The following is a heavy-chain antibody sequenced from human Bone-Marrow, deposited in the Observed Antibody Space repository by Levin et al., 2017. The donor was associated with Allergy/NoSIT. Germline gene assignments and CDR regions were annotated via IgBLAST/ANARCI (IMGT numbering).Heavy chain of an antibody. CDR2: VYYSGTT. Sequence: PSETLSLTCTVSGGSIDSSSFYWGWIHQSPGKGLEWIGNVYYSGTTDCNPSLKSRVTILLDTSKNQFSLKLSSVTAADTAVYYCARPYGNAFDVWGQGTMVTVS. J-gene: IGHJ3*01. CDR3: ARPYGNAFDV. D-gene: IGHD3-10*01. CDR1: GGSIDSSSFY. V-gene: IGHV4-39*01.